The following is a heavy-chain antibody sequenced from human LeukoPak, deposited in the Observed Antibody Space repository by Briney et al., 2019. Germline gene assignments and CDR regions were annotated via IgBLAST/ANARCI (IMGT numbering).Heavy chain of an antibody. CDR1: GGSFSGYY. J-gene: IGHJ5*02. Sequence: SETLSLTCAVYGGSFSGYYWSWIRQPAGKGLEWIGRIYTSGSTNYNPSLKSRVTMSVDTSKNQFSLKLSSVTAADTAVYYCARDYYDSSGYYYAGGREDWFDPWGQGTLVTVSS. V-gene: IGHV4-4*07. D-gene: IGHD3-22*01. CDR3: ARDYYDSSGYYYAGGREDWFDP. CDR2: IYTSGST.